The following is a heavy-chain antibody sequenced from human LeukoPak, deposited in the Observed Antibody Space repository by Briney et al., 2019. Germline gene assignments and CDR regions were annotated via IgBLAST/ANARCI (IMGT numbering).Heavy chain of an antibody. CDR2: INYSGTT. Sequence: SETLSLTCTVSGGSISSYYWSWIRQPPGKGLEWIGSINYSGTTYYNPSLKSRVTISVDTSRNQFSLRLTSVTAADTAVYYCARDVPTGRFDYWGQGTLVTVSS. CDR3: ARDVPTGRFDY. V-gene: IGHV4-39*07. CDR1: GGSISSYY. J-gene: IGHJ4*02.